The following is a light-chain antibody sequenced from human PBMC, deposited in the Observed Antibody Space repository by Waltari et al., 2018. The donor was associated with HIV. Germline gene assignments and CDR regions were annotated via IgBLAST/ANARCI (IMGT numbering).Light chain of an antibody. Sequence: QSALTQSASVSGSPGQSITISCTGTSSDVGGHNFVSWYQHHPGTAPKLMIYEVSNRPSGVSHRFSGSKSGNTASLTISGLQPEDDADYYCTSYTTTSCYVFGTGTKVTVL. CDR1: SSDVGGHNF. CDR2: EVS. J-gene: IGLJ1*01. CDR3: TSYTTTSCYV. V-gene: IGLV2-14*01.